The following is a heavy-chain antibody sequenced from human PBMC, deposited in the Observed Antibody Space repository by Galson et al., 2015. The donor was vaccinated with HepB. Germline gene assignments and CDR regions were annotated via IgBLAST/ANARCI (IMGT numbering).Heavy chain of an antibody. CDR3: ARDRVWYSSGYYYGNYFDY. Sequence: SLRLSCAASGFTFSSYSMNWVRQAPGKGLEWVSYTSSSSSTIYYADSVKGRFTISRDNAKNSLYLQMNSLRAEDTAVYYCARDRVWYSSGYYYGNYFDYWGQGTLVTVSS. J-gene: IGHJ4*02. D-gene: IGHD3-22*01. V-gene: IGHV3-48*04. CDR1: GFTFSSYS. CDR2: TSSSSSTI.